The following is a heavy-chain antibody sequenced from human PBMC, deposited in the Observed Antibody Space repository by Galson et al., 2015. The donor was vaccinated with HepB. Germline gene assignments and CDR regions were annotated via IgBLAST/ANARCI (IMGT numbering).Heavy chain of an antibody. CDR1: GFMFSSYV. Sequence: SLRLSCAASGFMFSSYVMSWVRQAPGKGLEWVSYISGSGGSTYYADCVKGRFTISRDNSKNTLYLQMNSLRAEDTAVYYCAKHRMRQGPFDYWGQGTLVTVSS. J-gene: IGHJ4*02. CDR3: AKHRMRQGPFDY. V-gene: IGHV3-23*01. CDR2: ISGSGGST.